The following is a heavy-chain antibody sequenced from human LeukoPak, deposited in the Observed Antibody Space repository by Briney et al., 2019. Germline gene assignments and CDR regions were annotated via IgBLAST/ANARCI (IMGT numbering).Heavy chain of an antibody. CDR1: GASISSTGYY. CDR2: LFNSGVT. J-gene: IGHJ4*02. V-gene: IGHV4-39*01. D-gene: IGHD2-15*01. Sequence: SETLSLTCTVSGASISSTGYYWGWIRQSPGKRLEWIGSLFNSGVTYYSPSLKSRVSTSVDTSNNHFSLRLTSLTAADTAIYYCARHRVASAYSSFDYWGQGTVVTGSS. CDR3: ARHRVASAYSSFDY.